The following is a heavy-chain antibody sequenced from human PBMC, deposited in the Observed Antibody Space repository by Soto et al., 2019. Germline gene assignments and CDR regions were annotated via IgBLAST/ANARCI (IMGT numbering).Heavy chain of an antibody. D-gene: IGHD3-10*01. Sequence: QVQLVQSGAEVKKPGSSEKISCKASGGTFSSHSISWVRQAPGQGLEWMGGIITSLGAATYAHKFQGRDKITADEVTISAYMKLSSLRSEDTAMYYCETDRSRVPRGALIYYGMYVWGQVTTVTVSS. CDR3: ETDRSRVPRGALIYYGMYV. CDR2: IITSLGAA. CDR1: GGTFSSHS. J-gene: IGHJ6*02. V-gene: IGHV1-69*01.